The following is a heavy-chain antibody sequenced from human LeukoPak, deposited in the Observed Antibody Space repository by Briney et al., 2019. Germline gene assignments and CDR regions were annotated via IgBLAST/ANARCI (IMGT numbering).Heavy chain of an antibody. J-gene: IGHJ5*02. V-gene: IGHV4-34*01. CDR3: SESRRSFDWFDP. D-gene: IGHD3-9*01. CDR2: MNHGGST. Sequence: PSETLSLTCAVYGGSFSGYYWNWIRQPPGKGLEWIGEMNHGGSTNYNPSLKSRVTISVDTSKNQFSLKLSSVTAADTAVYYCSESRRSFDWFDPWGQGTLVTVSS. CDR1: GGSFSGYY.